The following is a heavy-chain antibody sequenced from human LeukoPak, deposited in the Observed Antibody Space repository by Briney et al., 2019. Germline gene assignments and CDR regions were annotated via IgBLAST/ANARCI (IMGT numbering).Heavy chain of an antibody. J-gene: IGHJ6*03. CDR1: GYTFSSHG. V-gene: IGHV1-18*01. CDR3: AGRVSGWAGSYYYYMDV. CDR2: ISAYNGNT. D-gene: IGHD6-19*01. Sequence: ASVKVSCKASGYTFSSHGVSWVRQAPGQGLEWMGWISAYNGNTNYAQKFQGRVTMTTDTSTSTAYMELRSLRSDDTAVYYCAGRVSGWAGSYYYYMDVWGKGTTVTVSS.